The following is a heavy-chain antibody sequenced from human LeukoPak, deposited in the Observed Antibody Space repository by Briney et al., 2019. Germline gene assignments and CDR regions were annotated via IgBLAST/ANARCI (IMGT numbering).Heavy chain of an antibody. D-gene: IGHD3-22*01. V-gene: IGHV4-61*02. Sequence: SQTLSLTCTVSGGSVGSDNSYWNWIRQPAGKALEWIGRIYADGSSNYNPSLKSRVTILVDTSKNQFSLKLSSVTAADTAVYYCARDYFDSSGYYGRGGYYYMDVWGKGTTVTVSS. J-gene: IGHJ6*03. CDR2: IYADGSS. CDR1: GGSVGSDNSY. CDR3: ARDYFDSSGYYGRGGYYYMDV.